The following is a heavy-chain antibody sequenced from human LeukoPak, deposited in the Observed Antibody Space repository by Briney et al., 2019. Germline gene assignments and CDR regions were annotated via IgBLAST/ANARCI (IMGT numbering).Heavy chain of an antibody. J-gene: IGHJ6*03. CDR1: GYSFTSYW. CDR3: ARHQTNYDFWSRGYYYYYMDV. CDR2: IYPGDSDT. Sequence: GESLKISCKGSGYSFTSYWIGWVRQMPGKGLEWMGIIYPGDSDTRYSPSFQGQVTISADKSISTAYLQWSSLKASDTAMYYCARHQTNYDFWSRGYYYYYMDVWGKGTTVTVSS. D-gene: IGHD3-3*01. V-gene: IGHV5-51*01.